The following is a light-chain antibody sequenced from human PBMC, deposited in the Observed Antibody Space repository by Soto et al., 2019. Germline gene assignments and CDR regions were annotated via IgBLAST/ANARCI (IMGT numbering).Light chain of an antibody. CDR1: QSIGTY. J-gene: IGKJ2*01. CDR2: AAS. CDR3: QLSLSTPYI. V-gene: IGKV1-39*01. Sequence: DIQMTQSPSSLAASGDRVTITCRASQSIGTYLNWYQQKIGKAPKLLIYAASSLQSGVPSRFSGSGSGTDFTLTISSLQPEDFATYYCQLSLSTPYIFGQGTNLEIK.